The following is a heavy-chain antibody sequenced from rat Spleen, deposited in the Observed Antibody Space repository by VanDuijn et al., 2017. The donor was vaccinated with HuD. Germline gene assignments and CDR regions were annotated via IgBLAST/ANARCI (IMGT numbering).Heavy chain of an antibody. J-gene: IGHJ2*01. D-gene: IGHD1-3*01. Sequence: QVQLMESGPGLVPPSETLSLTCTVSGFSLTSYNVHWVRQPPGKGLEWMGVMWRGGSTDYNSDLKSRLSISRDISKNQVFLKMKSLQSEDTSTYYCARDMGAHWGQGVMVTVSS. CDR1: GFSLTSYN. CDR2: MWRGGST. V-gene: IGHV2-45*01. CDR3: ARDMGAH.